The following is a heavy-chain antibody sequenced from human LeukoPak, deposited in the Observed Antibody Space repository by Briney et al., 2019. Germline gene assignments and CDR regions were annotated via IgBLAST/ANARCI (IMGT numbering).Heavy chain of an antibody. CDR3: ARDLDYYDSSGYYFDY. V-gene: IGHV1-3*01. D-gene: IGHD3-22*01. CDR1: GDTFTSYA. CDR2: INAGNGNT. J-gene: IGHJ4*02. Sequence: ASVKVSCKASGDTFTSYAMHWVRQAPGQRLEWMGWINAGNGNTKYSQKFQGRVTITRDTSASTAYMELSNLRSEDTAVYYCARDLDYYDSSGYYFDYWGQGTLVTVSS.